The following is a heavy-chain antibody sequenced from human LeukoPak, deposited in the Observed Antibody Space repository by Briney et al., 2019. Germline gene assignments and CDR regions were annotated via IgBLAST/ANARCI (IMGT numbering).Heavy chain of an antibody. CDR3: ARDSDSGYGPFAS. CDR2: IHSGGAT. CDR1: GFTVSNNY. J-gene: IGHJ4*02. V-gene: IGHV3-53*01. Sequence: GGSLRLSCAASGFTVSNNYMSWVRQAPGKGLEWVSVIHSGGATNYADSVQGRFTISRDNSKTTVYLHMNSLRAEDAAVYYCARDSDSGYGPFASWGQGTLVTVSS. D-gene: IGHD5-12*01.